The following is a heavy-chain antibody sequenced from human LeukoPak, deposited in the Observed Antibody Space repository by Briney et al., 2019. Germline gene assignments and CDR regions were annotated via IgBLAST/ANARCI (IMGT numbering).Heavy chain of an antibody. Sequence: ASVKVSCKASGYTFTSYYMHWVRQAPGQGLEWMGIINPSGGSTSYAQKFQGRVTMTRYTSTSTGYMELSSLRSEDTAVYYCSRDPTPGIAAAGTSYWGQGTLVTVSS. CDR2: INPSGGST. CDR3: SRDPTPGIAAAGTSY. CDR1: GYTFTSYY. D-gene: IGHD6-13*01. V-gene: IGHV1-46*01. J-gene: IGHJ4*02.